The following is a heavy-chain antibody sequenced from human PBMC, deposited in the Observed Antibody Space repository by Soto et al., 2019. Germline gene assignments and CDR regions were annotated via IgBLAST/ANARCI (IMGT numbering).Heavy chain of an antibody. V-gene: IGHV4-34*01. D-gene: IGHD4-17*01. CDR3: ARGLAVTSLVGFDY. J-gene: IGHJ4*02. Sequence: QVQLQQWGAGLLKPSETLSLTCAVYGGSFSGYYWSWIRQPPGKGLEWIGEINHSGSTNYNPSLKSRVTISVDTSKNQFSLKLSSVTAADTAVYYCARGLAVTSLVGFDYWGQGTLVTVSS. CDR1: GGSFSGYY. CDR2: INHSGST.